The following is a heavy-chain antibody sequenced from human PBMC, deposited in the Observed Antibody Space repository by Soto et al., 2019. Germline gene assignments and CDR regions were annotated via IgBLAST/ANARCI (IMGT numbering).Heavy chain of an antibody. V-gene: IGHV4-30-4*01. CDR3: VAAITMVRGVIIAHYDNWFDS. CDR2: IYYSGST. J-gene: IGHJ5*01. CDR1: GGSISSGDYY. Sequence: PSETLSLTCTVSGGSISSGDYYWSWIRQPPGKGLEWIGYIYYSGSTYYNPSLKSRVTISVDTSKNQFSLKLSSVTAADTAVYYCVAAITMVRGVIIAHYDNWFDSWGKGTLVTVAA. D-gene: IGHD3-10*01.